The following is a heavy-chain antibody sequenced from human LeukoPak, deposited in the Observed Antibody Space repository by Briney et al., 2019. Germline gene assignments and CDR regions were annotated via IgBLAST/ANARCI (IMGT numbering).Heavy chain of an antibody. CDR2: ISSSSTYI. V-gene: IGHV3-21*01. D-gene: IGHD6-6*01. CDR3: AKVLPEQLVADY. Sequence: PGGSLRLSCAASGFTFNTYRMNWVRQAPGKGLEWVSSISSSSTYIYYTDSVKGRFTISRDNSKNTLYLQMNSLRAEDTAVYYCAKVLPEQLVADYWGQGTLVTVSS. J-gene: IGHJ4*02. CDR1: GFTFNTYR.